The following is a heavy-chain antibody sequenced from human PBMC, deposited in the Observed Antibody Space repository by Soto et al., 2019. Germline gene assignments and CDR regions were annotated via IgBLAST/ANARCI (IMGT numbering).Heavy chain of an antibody. J-gene: IGHJ4*02. Sequence: QLQLQESGSGLVKPSQTLSLTCAVSGGSISSGGYSWSWIRQPPGKGLEWIGYIYHSGSTYYNPSLKSRVPIAVDRSKNPFSPKLSSVTAADTAVYYCAAGGGLPRYYWGQGTLVTVSS. CDR3: AAGGGLPRYY. V-gene: IGHV4-30-2*01. CDR1: GGSISSGGYS. D-gene: IGHD5-12*01. CDR2: IYHSGST.